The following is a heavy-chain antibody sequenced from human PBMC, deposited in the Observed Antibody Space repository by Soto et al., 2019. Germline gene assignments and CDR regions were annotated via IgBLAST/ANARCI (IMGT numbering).Heavy chain of an antibody. D-gene: IGHD5-12*01. CDR1: GFTFSTCS. J-gene: IGHJ4*02. V-gene: IGHV3-21*02. Sequence: EVQLVESGGGLVKPGGSLRLSCAASGFTFSTCSMNWVRQAPGKGLEWVSSISSSSSNIYYADSVKGRFTISRDNAKNYLYLQMNRLRADDTAVYYCARDNGYDAATLDYWGQGTLVTVSS. CDR2: ISSSSSNI. CDR3: ARDNGYDAATLDY.